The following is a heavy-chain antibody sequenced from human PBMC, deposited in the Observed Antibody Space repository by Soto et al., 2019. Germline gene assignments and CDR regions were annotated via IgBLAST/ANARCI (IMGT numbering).Heavy chain of an antibody. Sequence: PVGPMRLSSAASGVTFGNYAMSWVRQAPGKVLEWVSAISGSGGSTYYADSVKVRFTISRDNSKNTLYLQMNSLRAEDTAVYYCAKVSLGGQPDDYWGQGTLLTVSS. J-gene: IGHJ4*02. CDR2: ISGSGGST. V-gene: IGHV3-23*01. CDR3: AKVSLGGQPDDY. CDR1: GVTFGNYA. D-gene: IGHD1-26*01.